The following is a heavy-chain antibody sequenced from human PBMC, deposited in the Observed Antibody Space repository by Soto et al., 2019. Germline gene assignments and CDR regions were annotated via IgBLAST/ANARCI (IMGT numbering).Heavy chain of an antibody. Sequence: GGSLRLSCAASGFTFGSYSMNWVRQAPGKGLEWVSYISSSSSTIYYADSVKGRFTISRDNAKNSLYLQMNSLRAEDTAVYYCARERRVRYCSGGSCYNDWFDPWGQGTLVTVSS. CDR2: ISSSSSTI. J-gene: IGHJ5*02. D-gene: IGHD2-15*01. CDR3: ARERRVRYCSGGSCYNDWFDP. V-gene: IGHV3-48*01. CDR1: GFTFGSYS.